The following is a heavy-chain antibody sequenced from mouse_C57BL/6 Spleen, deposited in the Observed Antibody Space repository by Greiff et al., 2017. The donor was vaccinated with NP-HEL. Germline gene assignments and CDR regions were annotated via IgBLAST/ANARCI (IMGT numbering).Heavy chain of an antibody. D-gene: IGHD1-1*01. J-gene: IGHJ2*01. CDR3: GGSAYFDY. CDR2: ISYDGSN. Sequence: VQLKESGPGLVKPSQSLSLTCSVTGYSITSGYYWNWIRQFPGNKLEWMGYISYDGSNNYNPSLKNRISITRDTSKNQFFLKLNSVTTEDTATYYCGGSAYFDYWGQGTTLTVSS. V-gene: IGHV3-6*01. CDR1: GYSITSGYY.